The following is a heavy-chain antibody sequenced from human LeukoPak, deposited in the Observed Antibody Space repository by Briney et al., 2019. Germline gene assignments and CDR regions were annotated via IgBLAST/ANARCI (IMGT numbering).Heavy chain of an antibody. Sequence: ASVTVSCKASGYTFTSYAMNWVRQAPGQGLEWMGWINTNTGNPTYAQGFTGRFVFSLDTSVSTAYLQISSLTAEDTAVYYFATERKVRGASGYYFDYCGHGTLLTAAS. J-gene: IGHJ4*01. CDR3: ATERKVRGASGYYFDY. D-gene: IGHD3-10*01. V-gene: IGHV7-4-1*02. CDR1: GYTFTSYA. CDR2: INTNTGNP.